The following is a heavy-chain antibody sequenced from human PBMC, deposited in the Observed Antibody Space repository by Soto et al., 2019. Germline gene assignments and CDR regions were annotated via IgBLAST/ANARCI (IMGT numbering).Heavy chain of an antibody. CDR2: SLPIFGTS. CDR1: GGTFSTYS. J-gene: IGHJ6*02. Sequence: QVQLVQSGAEVKKPGSSVKVSCKASGGTFSTYSISWVRQAPGQGLEWMGESLPIFGTSHYAQNFQGRVTITADESTSTVYMELSSLRSDDTAVYYWARVGRYPKSSFCYGMDVWGQGTTVTVSS. D-gene: IGHD1-20*01. V-gene: IGHV1-69*01. CDR3: ARVGRYPKSSFCYGMDV.